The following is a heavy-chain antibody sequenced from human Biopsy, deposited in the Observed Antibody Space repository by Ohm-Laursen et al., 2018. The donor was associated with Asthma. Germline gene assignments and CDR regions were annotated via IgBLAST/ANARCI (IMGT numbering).Heavy chain of an antibody. CDR2: HDHEEGGT. Sequence: VASVKVSCKAPGGTLSNFAISWVRQAPGQGLEWMGGHDHEEGGTVNARRFQGRVTMTEDTSTDTAYMELSSLSSDDTAVYYCASDFPKDYVRYNFQFWGQGTLVTVSS. J-gene: IGHJ4*02. D-gene: IGHD4-17*01. V-gene: IGHV1-24*01. CDR3: ASDFPKDYVRYNFQF. CDR1: GGTLSNFA.